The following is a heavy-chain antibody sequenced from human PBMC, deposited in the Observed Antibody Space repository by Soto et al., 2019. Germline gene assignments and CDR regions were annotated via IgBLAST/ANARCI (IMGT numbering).Heavy chain of an antibody. Sequence: EVQLLESGGGLVQPGGSLRLSCAASGFTFSSYAMSWVRQAPGKGLEWVSAISGSGGSTYYADSVKGRFTISRDNSKNTLYLQMNSLRAEDTAVYYCAKVPDSSSWYSDAFDIWRQGTMVTVSS. J-gene: IGHJ3*02. CDR3: AKVPDSSSWYSDAFDI. V-gene: IGHV3-23*01. CDR2: ISGSGGST. D-gene: IGHD6-13*01. CDR1: GFTFSSYA.